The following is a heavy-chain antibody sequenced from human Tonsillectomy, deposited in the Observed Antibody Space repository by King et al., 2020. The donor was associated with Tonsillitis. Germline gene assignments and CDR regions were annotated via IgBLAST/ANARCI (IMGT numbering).Heavy chain of an antibody. CDR3: ARVRCAKAFSDSSAYSFDY. D-gene: IGHD3-22*01. CDR1: SGSISSGDYY. CDR2: IIYKGNA. V-gene: IGHV4-30-4*01. Sequence: QLQESGPGLVKPSQTLSLTCTVSSGSISSGDYYWSWIRQPPGKGRGWIGYIIYKGNAYYNPSLKGRVTIYVDTSKRQFSLRLRYVTAADTSVYFCARVRCAKAFSDSSAYSFDYWGQGTLVVVSS. J-gene: IGHJ4*02.